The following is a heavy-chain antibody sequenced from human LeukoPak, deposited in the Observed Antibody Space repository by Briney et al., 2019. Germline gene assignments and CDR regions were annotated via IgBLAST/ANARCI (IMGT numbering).Heavy chain of an antibody. Sequence: PGGSLRLSCAASGFTFSSYWMSWVRQAPGKGLEWVANIKQDGSEKYYVDSVKGRFTISRDNAKNSLYLQMNSLRAEDTAVYYCASCGDYYDSDGYYVPSYFDYWGQGTLVTVSS. D-gene: IGHD3-22*01. J-gene: IGHJ4*02. CDR3: ASCGDYYDSDGYYVPSYFDY. V-gene: IGHV3-7*01. CDR2: IKQDGSEK. CDR1: GFTFSSYW.